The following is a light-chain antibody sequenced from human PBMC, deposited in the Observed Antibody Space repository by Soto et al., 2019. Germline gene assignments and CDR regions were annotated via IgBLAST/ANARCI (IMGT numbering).Light chain of an antibody. J-gene: IGKJ2*01. CDR2: GAS. Sequence: EIVMTQAPATLSVSPGERATLYCSASQSVSSNLAWYQQKPGQSPRLLMYGASTMTTDITARFSGSGSGTECTLTITGLQSEEFVAYYCQKYNHWQFTFGQGIKLEI. V-gene: IGKV3-15*01. CDR3: QKYNHWQFT. CDR1: QSVSSN.